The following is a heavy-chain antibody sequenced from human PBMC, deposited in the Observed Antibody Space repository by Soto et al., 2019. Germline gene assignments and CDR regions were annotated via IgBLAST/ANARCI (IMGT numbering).Heavy chain of an antibody. CDR1: GYTFTDYD. Sequence: VHLVQSGAEVKKPGASVKVSCKASGYTFTDYDMHWVRQAPGQSLEWVGWINNANGNTEYSKKFQDRVTITRDTSATTVDMELTSLRSEDTAVYYGANHQNWNRVQYHYYGMDVWGQGTTVIVSS. CDR3: ANHQNWNRVQYHYYGMDV. D-gene: IGHD1-1*01. V-gene: IGHV1-3*04. J-gene: IGHJ6*02. CDR2: INNANGNT.